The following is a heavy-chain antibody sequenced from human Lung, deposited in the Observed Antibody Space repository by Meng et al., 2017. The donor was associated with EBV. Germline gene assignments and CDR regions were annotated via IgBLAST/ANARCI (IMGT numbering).Heavy chain of an antibody. J-gene: IGHJ4*02. V-gene: IGHV4-31*03. CDR3: ARAKWGHSYGSEALYFYH. D-gene: IGHD5-18*01. CDR1: GGSISSTGYY. Sequence: VRLKESVPGLVNPSQTLSLSCPVSGGSISSTGYYGSWIRQHPVKGLEWIGYIYFSGSTYYNPTLKSRVIISVDRSNNQFSLELNSVSAADTAVYYCARAKWGHSYGSEALYFYHWGPGTLVTVSS. CDR2: IYFSGST.